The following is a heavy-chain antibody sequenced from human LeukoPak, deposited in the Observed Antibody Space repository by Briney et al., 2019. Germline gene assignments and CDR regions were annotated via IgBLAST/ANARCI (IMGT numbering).Heavy chain of an antibody. V-gene: IGHV3-30-3*01. CDR3: ARDRLATPGLTNWFDP. J-gene: IGHJ5*02. D-gene: IGHD3-9*01. CDR1: GFSFSTYP. Sequence: PGRSLRLSCAASGFSFSTYPMHWVRQAPGRGLEWVAFISYDGSYTYYADFVKGRFTISRANSKNTLYLQMKSQNVGDTAVYYCARDRLATPGLTNWFDPWGQGALVTVSS. CDR2: ISYDGSYT.